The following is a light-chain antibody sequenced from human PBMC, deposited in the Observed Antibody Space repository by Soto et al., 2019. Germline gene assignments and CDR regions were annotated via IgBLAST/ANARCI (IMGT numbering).Light chain of an antibody. V-gene: IGKV1-39*01. J-gene: IGKJ1*01. CDR3: QQTYSAPGT. CDR2: VTS. CDR1: QIIAKF. Sequence: DIQMTQSPSSLSAFVGDSVTVTCRPSQIIAKFLNWYQVKPGKAPKVLIFVTSNLQNGVPSRFSGSGSGTEFNLTISNLEPEDFATYYCQQTYSAPGTFGQGTRV.